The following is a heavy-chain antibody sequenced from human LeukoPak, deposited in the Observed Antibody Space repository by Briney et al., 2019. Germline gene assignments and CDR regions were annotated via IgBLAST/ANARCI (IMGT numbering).Heavy chain of an antibody. V-gene: IGHV3-7*03. Sequence: PGGSLRLSCAASGFTFSSYWMSWVRQAPGKGLEWVANIKQDGSGKYYVDSVKGRFTISRDNAKKSLYLQMNSLRAEDTAFYYCAKDSGYYYDTSGYFDYWGQGTLVTVSS. CDR2: IKQDGSGK. CDR3: AKDSGYYYDTSGYFDY. CDR1: GFTFSSYW. D-gene: IGHD3-22*01. J-gene: IGHJ4*02.